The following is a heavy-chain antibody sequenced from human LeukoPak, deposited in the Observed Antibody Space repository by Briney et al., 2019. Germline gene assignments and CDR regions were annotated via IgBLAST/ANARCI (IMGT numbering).Heavy chain of an antibody. CDR2: ISYDGSNK. D-gene: IGHD3-10*01. Sequence: GGSLRLSCAASGFTFSSYGMHWVRQAPGKGLEGVAVISYDGSNKYYADSVKGRFTISRDNSKNTLYLQMNSLRAEDTAVYYCAKGAGSGSYYNEGGNWFDPWGQGTLVTVSS. CDR1: GFTFSSYG. V-gene: IGHV3-30*18. J-gene: IGHJ5*02. CDR3: AKGAGSGSYYNEGGNWFDP.